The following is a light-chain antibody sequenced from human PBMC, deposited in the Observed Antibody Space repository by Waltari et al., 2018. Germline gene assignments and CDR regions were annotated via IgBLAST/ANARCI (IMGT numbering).Light chain of an antibody. CDR2: KAS. CDR3: LQYNTYWT. CDR1: QSINSW. Sequence: DIQMTQSPSTLSASIGDRVTFTCRANQSINSWLAWYQQKPGKAPKLLIYKASNLDSGVPSRFSGSGSGTEFTVTISSLQPDDLATYYCLQYNTYWTFGQGTKVEIK. J-gene: IGKJ1*01. V-gene: IGKV1-5*03.